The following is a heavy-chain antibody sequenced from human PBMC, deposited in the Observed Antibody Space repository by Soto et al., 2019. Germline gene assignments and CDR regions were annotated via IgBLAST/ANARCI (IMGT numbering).Heavy chain of an antibody. CDR2: IFANGHT. CDR1: GGSISEKY. J-gene: IGHJ5*02. V-gene: IGHV4-4*07. D-gene: IGHD6-25*01. Sequence: SETLSLTCIVSGGSISEKYWNWVRQPPGKGLEWIGLIFANGHTDYNPSLKSRVTMSVDASKNQFSPRLTSMTAADTAVYYCVASLAASGLNWLDPWGRGTLVTVPQ. CDR3: VASLAASGLNWLDP.